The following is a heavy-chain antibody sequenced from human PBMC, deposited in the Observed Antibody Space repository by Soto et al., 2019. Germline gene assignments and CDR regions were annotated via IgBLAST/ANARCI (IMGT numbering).Heavy chain of an antibody. CDR2: INPSGGST. Sequence: ASVKVSFKASGYTFTSYYMHWVRQAPGQGLELMGIINPSGGSTSYAQKFQGRVTITRXXXXXXVXMXLXNXKSEXTAVYYCARFGSSSSWHDYWGQGTLVTVSS. CDR1: GYTFTSYY. V-gene: IGHV1-46*01. CDR3: ARFGSSSSWHDY. D-gene: IGHD6-13*01. J-gene: IGHJ4*02.